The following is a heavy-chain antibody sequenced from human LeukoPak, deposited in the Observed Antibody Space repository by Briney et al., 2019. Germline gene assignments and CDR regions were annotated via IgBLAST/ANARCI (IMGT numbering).Heavy chain of an antibody. CDR3: ARDTTMVRGVNAFDI. CDR2: IYYSGST. CDR1: GGSISSYY. V-gene: IGHV4-59*01. D-gene: IGHD3-10*01. Sequence: SETLSLTCTVPGGSISSYYWSWIRQPPGKGLEWIGYIYYSGSTNYNPSLKSRVTIPVDTSKNQFSLKLSSVTAADTAVYYCARDTTMVRGVNAFDIWGQGTMVTVSS. J-gene: IGHJ3*02.